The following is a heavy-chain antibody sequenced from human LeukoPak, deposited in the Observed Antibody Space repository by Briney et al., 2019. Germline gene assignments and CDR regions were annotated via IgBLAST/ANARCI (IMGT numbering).Heavy chain of an antibody. D-gene: IGHD1-20*01. CDR2: ISTSSTYI. V-gene: IGHV3-21*01. CDR1: GFTFSSYS. CDR3: ARDPPFIIGTTFFDY. J-gene: IGHJ4*02. Sequence: PGGSLRLSCAASGFTFSSYSMNWVRQAPGKGLEWVSSISTSSTYIYYADSVKGRFTISRDNAKNSLYLQMNSLRAEDTAVYYCARDPPFIIGTTFFDYWGQGTLITVSS.